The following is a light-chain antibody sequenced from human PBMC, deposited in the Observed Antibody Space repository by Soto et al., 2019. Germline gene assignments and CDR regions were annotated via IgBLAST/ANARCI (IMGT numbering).Light chain of an antibody. CDR2: GAS. CDR1: QSVSSN. CDR3: QQYNNWPPIT. J-gene: IGKJ2*01. Sequence: EIVMTQYPATMYVSPGERATLSCRASQSVSSNLAWYQQKPGHAPRLLIYGASTRATSIPARFSGSGSGTEFTLTISSLQSEDFAVYYCQQYNNWPPITFGQGTKLEIK. V-gene: IGKV3-15*01.